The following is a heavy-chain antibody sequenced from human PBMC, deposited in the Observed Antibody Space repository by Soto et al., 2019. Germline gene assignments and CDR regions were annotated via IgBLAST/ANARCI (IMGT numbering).Heavy chain of an antibody. CDR2: ITYSGGTT. CDR3: ARKYSYGSGTYLFYFDY. J-gene: IGHJ4*02. Sequence: EVQLLESGGALVQPGGSLRLSCAASGFTFSNYAMSWVRQAPGKGLDRISTITYSGGTTHYADSVKGRFTVSRDNSKNTLYLQVNSLRADDTAVYYCARKYSYGSGTYLFYFDYWGQGTLVTVSS. V-gene: IGHV3-23*01. D-gene: IGHD3-10*01. CDR1: GFTFSNYA.